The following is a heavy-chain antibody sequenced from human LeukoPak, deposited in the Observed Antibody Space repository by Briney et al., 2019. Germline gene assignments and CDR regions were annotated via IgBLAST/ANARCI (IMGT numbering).Heavy chain of an antibody. J-gene: IGHJ4*02. V-gene: IGHV3-23*01. CDR3: ARREWELLSLRDY. D-gene: IGHD1-26*01. Sequence: PGGSLRLSCAASGFTFSSYAMSWVRQAPGKGLEWVSAISGSGGSTYYADSVKGRFTISRDNSKNTLYLQMNSLRAEDTAVYYCARREWELLSLRDYWGQGTLVTVSS. CDR1: GFTFSSYA. CDR2: ISGSGGST.